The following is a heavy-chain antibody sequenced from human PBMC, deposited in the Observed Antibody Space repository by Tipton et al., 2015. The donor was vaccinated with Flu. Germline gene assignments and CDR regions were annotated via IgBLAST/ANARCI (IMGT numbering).Heavy chain of an antibody. J-gene: IGHJ4*02. CDR3: ARHVDRSWMLEF. Sequence: WIRQSPGKGLEWIGNIQYSGHTNYNPSLKSRVTIAVDTSKIQFSLQLSSVATADTAVYYCARHVDRSWMLEFWGQGTLVTVSS. D-gene: IGHD3-10*01. V-gene: IGHV4-61*07. CDR2: IQYSGHT.